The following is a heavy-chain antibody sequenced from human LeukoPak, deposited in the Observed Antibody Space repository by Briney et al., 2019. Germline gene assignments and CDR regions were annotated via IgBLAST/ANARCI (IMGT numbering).Heavy chain of an antibody. CDR2: IKQDGSEK. CDR1: GFTFSSYW. V-gene: IGHV3-7*01. Sequence: GGSLRLSCAASGFTFSSYWMSWVRQAPGKGLEWVANIKQDGSEKYYVDSVKGRFTISRDNAKNSLYLQMNSLRAEDTAVYYCARVEGHYDFWSGPHRVGYYYYYMDVWGKGTTVTVSS. D-gene: IGHD3-3*01. CDR3: ARVEGHYDFWSGPHRVGYYYYYMDV. J-gene: IGHJ6*03.